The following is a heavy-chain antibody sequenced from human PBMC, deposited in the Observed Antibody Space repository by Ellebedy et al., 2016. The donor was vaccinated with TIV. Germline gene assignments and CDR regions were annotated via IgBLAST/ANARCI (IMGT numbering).Heavy chain of an antibody. V-gene: IGHV3-74*01. CDR1: GFTISSYW. CDR3: VRGAPFDF. J-gene: IGHJ4*02. CDR2: VNSDGSST. D-gene: IGHD2-15*01. Sequence: PGGSLRLSCAASGFTISSYWMHWVRQAPGTGRVWVSRVNSDGSSTAYADSVKGRFTISRDNAKNTLYLQMNSLNVEDTAVYYCVRGAPFDFWGQGTLVTVSS.